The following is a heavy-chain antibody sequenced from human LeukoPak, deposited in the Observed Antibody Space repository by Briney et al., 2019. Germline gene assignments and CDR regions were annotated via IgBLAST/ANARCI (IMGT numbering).Heavy chain of an antibody. J-gene: IGHJ4*02. D-gene: IGHD2-15*01. V-gene: IGHV4-39*07. CDR3: ARDRWVEYCSGGSCYSGVDY. CDR1: GGSISSSSYY. Sequence: PSETLSLTCTVSGGSISSSSYYWGWIRQPPGKGLEWIGSIYYSGSTYYNPSLKSRVTISVDTSKNQFSLKLSSVTAADTAVYYCARDRWVEYCSGGSCYSGVDYWGQGTLVTVSS. CDR2: IYYSGST.